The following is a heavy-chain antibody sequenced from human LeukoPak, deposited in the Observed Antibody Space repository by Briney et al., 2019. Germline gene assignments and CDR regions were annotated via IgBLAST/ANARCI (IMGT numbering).Heavy chain of an antibody. CDR3: ARVPGCYYDNWFDP. Sequence: VNLSLSSSAAGFTINGNSRVRLAHAQGHGWMGRVVLIFGIANYAQKFQGRVMITADKSTSTAYMELSSLRSEDTAVYYCARVPGCYYDNWFDPWGQGTLVTVSS. D-gene: IGHD3-10*01. CDR2: VVLIFGIA. J-gene: IGHJ5*02. CDR1: AAGFTING. V-gene: IGHV1-69*04.